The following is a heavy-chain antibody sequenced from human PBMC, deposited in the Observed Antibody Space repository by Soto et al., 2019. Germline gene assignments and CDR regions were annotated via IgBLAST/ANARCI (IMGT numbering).Heavy chain of an antibody. D-gene: IGHD6-13*01. Sequence: GGSLRLSCAASGFTFSSYWMHWVRQAPGKGLVWVSRINSDGSSTSYANSVKGRFTISRDNAKNTLYLQMNSLRAEDTAVYYCARGLFGQQPGLSWFDPWGQGTLVTVSS. CDR3: ARGLFGQQPGLSWFDP. V-gene: IGHV3-74*01. CDR2: INSDGSST. CDR1: GFTFSSYW. J-gene: IGHJ5*02.